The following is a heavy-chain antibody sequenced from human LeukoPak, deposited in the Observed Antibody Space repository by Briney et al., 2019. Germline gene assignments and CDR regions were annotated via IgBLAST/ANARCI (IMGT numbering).Heavy chain of an antibody. Sequence: GSLRLSCSVSGDSISSYYWSWIRQPPGKGLQYIEYISFFGTANYSESTKYNPALNSRVTISADTSKNQFSLRLSSVTAADTAIYYCARGGGGYLGSNNWFDPWGQGTLVTVSS. CDR2: ISFFGTANYSEST. CDR3: ARGGGGYLGSNNWFDP. V-gene: IGHV4-59*01. D-gene: IGHD3-16*01. CDR1: GDSISSYY. J-gene: IGHJ5*02.